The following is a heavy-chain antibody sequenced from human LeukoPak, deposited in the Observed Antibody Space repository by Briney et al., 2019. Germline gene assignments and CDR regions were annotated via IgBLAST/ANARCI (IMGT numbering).Heavy chain of an antibody. D-gene: IGHD3-10*01. J-gene: IGHJ6*03. CDR1: GDSVSSGYY. V-gene: IGHV4-34*01. Sequence: PSETLSLTCSVSGDSVSSGYYWGWIRQPPGKGLEWIGEINHSGSSTYNPSLKSRVIISVDTSKNQFSLKLISVTAADTAVYYCARVGDLFGAHRVRGLPPDYYYMDVWGKGTMVTVSS. CDR2: INHSGSS. CDR3: ARVGDLFGAHRVRGLPPDYYYMDV.